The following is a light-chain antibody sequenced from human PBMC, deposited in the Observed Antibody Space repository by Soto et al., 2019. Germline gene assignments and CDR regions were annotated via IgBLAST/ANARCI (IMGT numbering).Light chain of an antibody. V-gene: IGKV1-5*03. CDR3: QQYSSYSAGT. J-gene: IGKJ1*01. Sequence: DIQMTQSPSTLSASVGDRVTITCRASQSIDSWLAWYQQKPGKTPNLLIYEASSLESGVPSRFSGCGSATEFTLTISSLQPDDFATYYCQQYSSYSAGTFGQGTKVEIK. CDR2: EAS. CDR1: QSIDSW.